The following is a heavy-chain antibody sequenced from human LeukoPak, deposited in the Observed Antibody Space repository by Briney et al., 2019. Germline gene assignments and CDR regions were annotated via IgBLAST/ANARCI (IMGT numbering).Heavy chain of an antibody. D-gene: IGHD3-3*01. CDR1: GYTFTGYY. Sequence: GASVKVSCEASGYTFTGYYMHWVRQAPGKGLEWMAWINDDSGGTDCAQNFQGRVTVTRDTSMSTAYMELSSLRSEDTAVYYCAREFWSGASCHQSFDYGGPGTVVTVSS. CDR3: AREFWSGASCHQSFDY. J-gene: IGHJ4*02. CDR2: INDDSGGT. V-gene: IGHV1-2*02.